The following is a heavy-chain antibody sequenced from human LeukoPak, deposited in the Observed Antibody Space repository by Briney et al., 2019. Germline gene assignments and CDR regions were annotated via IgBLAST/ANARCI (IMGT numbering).Heavy chain of an antibody. V-gene: IGHV3-74*01. CDR2: INPDGTST. Sequence: GGSLRLSCAASGFTFSTYWMHWVRQAPGKGLVWVSRINPDGTSTSNADSVKGRFTISRDNAKNTVYLRVNSLRAEDTAVYYCTRATAVAFDYWGQGTLVTV. CDR3: TRATAVAFDY. J-gene: IGHJ4*02. CDR1: GFTFSTYW. D-gene: IGHD6-19*01.